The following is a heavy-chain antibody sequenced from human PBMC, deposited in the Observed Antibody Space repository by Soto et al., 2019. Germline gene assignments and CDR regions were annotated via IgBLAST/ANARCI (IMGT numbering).Heavy chain of an antibody. V-gene: IGHV3-15*01. CDR1: GFTFSNAW. CDR3: TTDSPYYYDRIMGGENWFAP. Sequence: EVQLVESGGGLVKPGGSLRLSCAASGFTFSNAWMSWVRQAPGKGLEWVGRIKSKTDGGTTDYAAPVKGRFTISIDDSKNTLYLQMNSLKTEATAVYYCTTDSPYYYDRIMGGENWFAPWGQGTLVTVSS. D-gene: IGHD3-22*01. J-gene: IGHJ5*02. CDR2: IKSKTDGGTT.